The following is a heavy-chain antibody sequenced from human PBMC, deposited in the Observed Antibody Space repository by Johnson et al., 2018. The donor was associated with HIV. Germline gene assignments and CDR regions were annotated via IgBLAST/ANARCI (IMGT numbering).Heavy chain of an antibody. CDR3: AKGYSSSDAFDI. J-gene: IGHJ3*02. Sequence: VQLVESGGGVVQPGRSLRLSCAASGFTFSSYGMHWVRQAPGKGLEWVAVIWYDGSNKYYADSVKGRFTISRDNSKNTLYLQMNSLRAEDTAVYYCAKGYSSSDAFDIWGQGTMVTVSS. CDR2: IWYDGSNK. V-gene: IGHV3-33*06. CDR1: GFTFSSYG. D-gene: IGHD6-6*01.